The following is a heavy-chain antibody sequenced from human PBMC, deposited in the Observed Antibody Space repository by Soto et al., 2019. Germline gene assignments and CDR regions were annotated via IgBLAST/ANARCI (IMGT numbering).Heavy chain of an antibody. CDR3: ARDAEVGGYCISTSCRNWFDP. Sequence: ASVKVSCKASGYTFTSYGISWVRQAPGQGLEWMGWISAYNGNTNYAQKLQGRVTMTTDTSTSTAYMELRSLRSDDTAVYYCARDAEVGGYCISTSCRNWFDPWGQGTLVTVSS. CDR1: GYTFTSYG. J-gene: IGHJ5*02. CDR2: ISAYNGNT. D-gene: IGHD2-2*01. V-gene: IGHV1-18*01.